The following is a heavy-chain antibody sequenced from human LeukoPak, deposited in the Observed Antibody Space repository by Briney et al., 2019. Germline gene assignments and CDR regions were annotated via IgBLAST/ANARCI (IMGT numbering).Heavy chain of an antibody. CDR2: INSNGGNT. J-gene: IGHJ4*02. CDR3: ARRGDYFPFDY. CDR1: GFTYSSYA. V-gene: IGHV3-23*01. D-gene: IGHD3-16*01. Sequence: PGGSLRLSCATSGFTYSSYAMSWVRQAPGKGLEWVSTINSNGGNTYYADSVKGRVTISRDNSKNTLYLQMNSLRVEDTAVYYCARRGDYFPFDYWGQGTLVTVSS.